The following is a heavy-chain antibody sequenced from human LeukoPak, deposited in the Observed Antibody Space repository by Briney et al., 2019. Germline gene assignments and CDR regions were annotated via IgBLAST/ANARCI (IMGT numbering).Heavy chain of an antibody. CDR2: IYYSGST. CDR3: VRAVGPVGGYDSP. V-gene: IGHV4-59*01. Sequence: PSGTLSLTCTVSGGSISSYYWSWIRQPPGKGLEWIGYIYYSGSTNYNPSLKSRVTISVDTSKNQFSLKLSSVTAADTAVYYCVRAVGPVGGYDSPWGQGTLVTVSS. CDR1: GGSISSYY. J-gene: IGHJ5*02. D-gene: IGHD5-12*01.